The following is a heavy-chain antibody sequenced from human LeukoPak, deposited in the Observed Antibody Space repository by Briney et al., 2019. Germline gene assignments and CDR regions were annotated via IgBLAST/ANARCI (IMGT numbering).Heavy chain of an antibody. J-gene: IGHJ4*02. D-gene: IGHD5-18*01. Sequence: TSETLSLTCAVYGGSFSGYYWSWIRQPPGKGLEWIGEINHSGSTNYNPSLKSRVTISVDTSKNRFSLKLSSVTAADTAVYYCARGRGYSYGRVLNDYWGQGTLVTVSS. V-gene: IGHV4-34*01. CDR3: ARGRGYSYGRVLNDY. CDR2: INHSGST. CDR1: GGSFSGYY.